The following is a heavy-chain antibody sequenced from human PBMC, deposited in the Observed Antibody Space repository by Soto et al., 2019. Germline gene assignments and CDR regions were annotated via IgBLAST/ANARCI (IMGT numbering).Heavy chain of an antibody. CDR3: ARRTNYYDSSGLLQGDAFDI. J-gene: IGHJ3*02. D-gene: IGHD3-22*01. CDR1: GGSFSGYY. V-gene: IGHV4-34*01. CDR2: IYYSGST. Sequence: SETLSLTCAVYGGSFSGYYWSWIRQPPRKGLEWIGYIYYSGSTYYNPSLKSRVTISVDTSKNQFSLKLSSVTAADTAVYYCARRTNYYDSSGLLQGDAFDIWGQGTMVTVSS.